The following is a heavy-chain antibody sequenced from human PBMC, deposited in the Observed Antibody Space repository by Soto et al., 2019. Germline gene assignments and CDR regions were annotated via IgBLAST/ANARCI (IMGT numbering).Heavy chain of an antibody. D-gene: IGHD3-22*01. V-gene: IGHV1-69*01. CDR2: IIPIFGTA. CDR3: ARERGHYYDISCYRNYVDY. CDR1: VGTFSSYA. Sequence: QVQLVQSGAEVKKPGSSVKVSCKASVGTFSSYAISWVRQAPGQGLEWMGGIIPIFGTANYAQKFQVRVTITVDQSTSTAYMELSSLRCEDTAVYYCARERGHYYDISCYRNYVDYWGQGTLVTVSS. J-gene: IGHJ4*02.